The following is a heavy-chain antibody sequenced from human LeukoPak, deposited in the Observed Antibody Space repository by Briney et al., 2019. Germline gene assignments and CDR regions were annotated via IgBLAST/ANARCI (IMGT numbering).Heavy chain of an antibody. Sequence: PGGSLRLSCAASGFIFSSYERNWVRQAPGKGLEGVSYISSSGSTIYYADSVKGRFTVSRNNARNSLYLQMNSLRAEDTAVYYCARVETVTTGHWGQGTLVTVSS. J-gene: IGHJ4*02. CDR2: ISSSGSTI. D-gene: IGHD4-17*01. CDR1: GFIFSSYE. V-gene: IGHV3-48*03. CDR3: ARVETVTTGH.